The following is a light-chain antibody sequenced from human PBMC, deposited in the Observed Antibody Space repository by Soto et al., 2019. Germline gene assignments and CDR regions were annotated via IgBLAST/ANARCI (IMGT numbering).Light chain of an antibody. V-gene: IGLV2-14*03. CDR2: DVS. CDR3: SSFGGRTISNV. Sequence: QSALTQPASVSGSPGQSITISCTGTSSDIGDSNYVSWYQQHPGKAPKLVIYDVSNRPSGVSNRFSGSKSANQASLTIPGLQVEEELDNSASSFGGRTISNVLGTGTKVPVL. CDR1: SSDIGDSNY. J-gene: IGLJ1*01.